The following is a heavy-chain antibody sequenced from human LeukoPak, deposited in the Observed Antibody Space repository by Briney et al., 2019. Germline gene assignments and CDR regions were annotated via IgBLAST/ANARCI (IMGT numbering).Heavy chain of an antibody. V-gene: IGHV3-15*01. CDR1: GFTFTIAW. J-gene: IGHJ5*02. CDR3: TTEQQLVLVRFDP. D-gene: IGHD6-13*01. Sequence: GGSLRLSCAASGFTFTIAWMSWVRQAPGEGMEWVGRMKSEADGGATDYAAPVKGRFTISRDDSKNTLYLRMSSLKTEDSAVYYCTTEQQLVLVRFDPWGQGTLVTVSS. CDR2: MKSEADGGAT.